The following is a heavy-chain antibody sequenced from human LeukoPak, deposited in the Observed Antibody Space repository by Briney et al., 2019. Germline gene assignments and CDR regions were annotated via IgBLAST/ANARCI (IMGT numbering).Heavy chain of an antibody. CDR3: ARGPGSSWYYEYFQH. J-gene: IGHJ1*01. CDR2: ISAYNGNT. D-gene: IGHD6-13*01. CDR1: GYTFTSYY. Sequence: ASVKVSCKASGYTFTSYYMHWVRQAPGQGLEWMGWISAYNGNTNYAQKLQGRVTMTTDTSTSTAYMELRSLRSDDTAVYYCARGPGSSWYYEYFQHWGQGTLVTVSS. V-gene: IGHV1-18*04.